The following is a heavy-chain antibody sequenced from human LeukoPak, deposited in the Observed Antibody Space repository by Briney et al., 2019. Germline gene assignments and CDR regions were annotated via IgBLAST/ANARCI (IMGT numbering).Heavy chain of an antibody. Sequence: GGSLRLSCAASGFTFDDYGMSWVRQAPGKGLEWVSGINWNGGSTGYADSVKGRFTISRDNAKNSLYLQMNSLRAEDTALYYCARALQQNSGWYLKYYYMDVWGKGTTVTVSS. V-gene: IGHV3-20*04. CDR2: INWNGGST. CDR1: GFTFDDYG. D-gene: IGHD6-19*01. J-gene: IGHJ6*03. CDR3: ARALQQNSGWYLKYYYMDV.